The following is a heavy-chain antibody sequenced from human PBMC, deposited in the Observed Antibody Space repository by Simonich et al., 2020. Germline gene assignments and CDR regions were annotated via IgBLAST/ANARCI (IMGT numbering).Heavy chain of an antibody. CDR1: GFTFSSYW. Sequence: EVQLVESGGGLVQPGGSLRLSCAAPGFTFSSYWMHWVRQAPGKGGVWVSRIKRDGSSTSYADSVKGRFTISRDNAKNTLYLQMNSLRAEDTAVYYCARDYSNYDAFDIWGQVTMVTVSS. J-gene: IGHJ3*02. D-gene: IGHD4-4*01. CDR2: IKRDGSST. CDR3: ARDYSNYDAFDI. V-gene: IGHV3-74*01.